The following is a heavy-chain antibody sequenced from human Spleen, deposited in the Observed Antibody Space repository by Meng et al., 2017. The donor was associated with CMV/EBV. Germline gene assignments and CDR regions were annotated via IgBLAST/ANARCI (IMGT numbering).Heavy chain of an antibody. CDR2: LHYSGST. CDR3: ARDGYSGYLSGWFDP. J-gene: IGHJ5*02. D-gene: IGHD5-12*01. V-gene: IGHV4-34*01. Sequence: SQTLSLTCAVYGGSFSGYYWGWIRQPPGKGLEWIGSLHYSGSTSYNPSLKSRVTISVDTSKNQFSPKLTSVTAADTAVYYCARDGYSGYLSGWFDPWGQGTLVTVSS. CDR1: GGSFSGYY.